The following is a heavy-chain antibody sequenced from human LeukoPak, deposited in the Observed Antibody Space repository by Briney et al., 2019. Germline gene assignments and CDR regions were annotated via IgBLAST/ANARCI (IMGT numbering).Heavy chain of an antibody. CDR1: GFTFSSYE. V-gene: IGHV3-48*03. CDR3: AREGWELLFDFDY. Sequence: GGSLRPSCAASGFTFSSYEMNWVRQAPGKGLEWVSYIDTSGSTIYYAESVKGRFTISRDNAKNSLYLQMNSLRAEDTAVYYCAREGWELLFDFDYWGQGTLVTVSS. J-gene: IGHJ4*02. CDR2: IDTSGSTI. D-gene: IGHD1-26*01.